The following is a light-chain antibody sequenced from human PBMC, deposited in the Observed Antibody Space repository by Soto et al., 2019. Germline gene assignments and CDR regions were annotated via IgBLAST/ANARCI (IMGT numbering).Light chain of an antibody. J-gene: IGKJ1*01. Sequence: ETVMTQSPGTLSVSPGESATLSCRASQSVSNNLAWYQQRPGQVPRLLIYAASTRATGLPARFSGSGSGTDFTLTISSLQSEDFAVYYCHQYNNWPRTFGQGTKVDIK. CDR1: QSVSNN. CDR3: HQYNNWPRT. V-gene: IGKV3-15*01. CDR2: AAS.